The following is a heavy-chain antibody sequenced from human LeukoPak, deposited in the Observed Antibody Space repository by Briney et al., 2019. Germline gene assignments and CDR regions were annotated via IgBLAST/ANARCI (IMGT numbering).Heavy chain of an antibody. J-gene: IGHJ4*02. V-gene: IGHV3-48*01. D-gene: IGHD1-26*01. CDR1: GFTFSSYT. CDR3: AKGPGIVGPHYFDY. Sequence: GGSLRLSCAASGFTFSSYTMNWVRQAPGKGLEWVSYIGSTSSTIYYADSVKGRFTISRDNSKNTLYLQMNSLRAEDTAVYYCAKGPGIVGPHYFDYWGQGTLVTVSS. CDR2: IGSTSSTI.